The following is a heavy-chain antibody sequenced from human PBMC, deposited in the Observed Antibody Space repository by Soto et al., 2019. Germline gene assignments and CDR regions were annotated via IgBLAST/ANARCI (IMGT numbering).Heavy chain of an antibody. J-gene: IGHJ6*03. CDR1: GFTFSSYG. Sequence: GGSLRLSCAAFGFTFSSYGMHWVRQAPGKGLEWVAVISYDGSNKYYADSVKGRFTISRDNSKNTLYLQMNSLRAEDTAVYYCAKYYDFWSGPGTYYYMDVWGKGTTVTVSS. V-gene: IGHV3-30*18. D-gene: IGHD3-3*01. CDR2: ISYDGSNK. CDR3: AKYYDFWSGPGTYYYMDV.